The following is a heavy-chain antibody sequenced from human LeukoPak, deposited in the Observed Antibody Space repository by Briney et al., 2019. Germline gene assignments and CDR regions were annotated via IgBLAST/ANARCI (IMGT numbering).Heavy chain of an antibody. D-gene: IGHD6-19*01. Sequence: PSETLSLTCTVSGTSISSTSYYWGWIRQPPGKGLEWIGSINYSGKTYYNPSLKSRVTISVDTSKNQFSLKLTSVTAADTSVYYCARSSSEAGLAWGQGTLVAVS. CDR1: GTSISSTSYY. CDR2: INYSGKT. CDR3: ARSSSEAGLA. V-gene: IGHV4-39*01. J-gene: IGHJ5*02.